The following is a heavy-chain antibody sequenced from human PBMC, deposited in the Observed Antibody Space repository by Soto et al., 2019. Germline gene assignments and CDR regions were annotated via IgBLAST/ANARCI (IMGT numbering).Heavy chain of an antibody. V-gene: IGHV1-3*01. CDR1: GYTFTNYA. J-gene: IGHJ4*02. D-gene: IGHD1-20*01. Sequence: GASVKVSCKASGYTFTNYAMHWGRQAPGQRLEWMAWINAGNGNTKYSQKFQGRVTITRDTSASTAYMELSSLRSEDTAVYYCARGITLPTPLDYWGQGTLVTVSS. CDR3: ARGITLPTPLDY. CDR2: INAGNGNT.